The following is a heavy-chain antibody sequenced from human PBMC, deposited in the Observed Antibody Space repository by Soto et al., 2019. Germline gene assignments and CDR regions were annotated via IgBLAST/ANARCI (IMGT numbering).Heavy chain of an antibody. V-gene: IGHV6-1*01. CDR1: GDSVSSNSAA. CDR3: ARTGGDYYDSSGYHLDY. CDR2: TYYRSKWYN. J-gene: IGHJ4*02. Sequence: SQTLSLTCAISGDSVSSNSAAWNWIRQSPSRGLEWLGRTYYRSKWYNDYAVSVKSRITINPDTSKNQFSLQLNSVTPEDTAVDYCARTGGDYYDSSGYHLDYWGQGTLVTVSS. D-gene: IGHD3-22*01.